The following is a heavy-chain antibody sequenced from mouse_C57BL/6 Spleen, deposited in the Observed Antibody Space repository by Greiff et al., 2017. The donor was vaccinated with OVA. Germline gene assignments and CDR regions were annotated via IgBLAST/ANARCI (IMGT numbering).Heavy chain of an antibody. D-gene: IGHD2-4*01. Sequence: EVMLVESGGGLVQPGGSMKLSCAASGFTFSDAWMDWVRQSPEKGLEWVAEIRNKANNHATYYAESVKGRFTISRDDSKSSVYLQMNSLRAEDTGIYYCTRESDYDGYYFDYWGQGTTLTVSS. CDR2: IRNKANNHAT. CDR3: TRESDYDGYYFDY. CDR1: GFTFSDAW. V-gene: IGHV6-6*01. J-gene: IGHJ2*01.